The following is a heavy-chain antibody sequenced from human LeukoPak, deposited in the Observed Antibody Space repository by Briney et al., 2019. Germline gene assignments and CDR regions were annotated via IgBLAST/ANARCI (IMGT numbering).Heavy chain of an antibody. D-gene: IGHD3-10*01. Sequence: ASVKVSCKASGYTFTSYYMHWVRQAPGQGLEWMGIINPSGGSTSYARKFQGRVTMTRDTSTSTVYMELSSLRSEDTAVYYRARGNPLWFGELYLDYWGQGTLVTVSS. CDR2: INPSGGST. J-gene: IGHJ4*02. CDR3: ARGNPLWFGELYLDY. V-gene: IGHV1-46*01. CDR1: GYTFTSYY.